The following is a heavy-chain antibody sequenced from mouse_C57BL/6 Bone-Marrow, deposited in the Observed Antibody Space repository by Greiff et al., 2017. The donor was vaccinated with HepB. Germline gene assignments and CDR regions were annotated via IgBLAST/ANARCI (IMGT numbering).Heavy chain of an antibody. CDR2: IYPRSGNT. D-gene: IGHD1-1*01. J-gene: IGHJ2*01. CDR1: GYTFTSYG. CDR3: AIGPYYYGSSYDYFDY. V-gene: IGHV1-81*01. Sequence: VQLQQSGAELARPGASVKLSCKASGYTFTSYGISWVKQRTGQGLEWIGEIYPRSGNTYYNEKFKGKATLTADKSSSTAYMEIRSLTSEDSAVYFCAIGPYYYGSSYDYFDYWGQGTTLTVSS.